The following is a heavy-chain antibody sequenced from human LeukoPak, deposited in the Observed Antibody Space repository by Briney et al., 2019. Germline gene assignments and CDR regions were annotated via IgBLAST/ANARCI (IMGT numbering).Heavy chain of an antibody. J-gene: IGHJ4*02. Sequence: GESLKISCKSYGFSFTSYWIGWVRQMPGKGLEWMGIIHPVDSHTRYSPSFQGQVSISADKSISTAYLQWSSLKASDTAMYYCARGGGYYYRAPLDFDYWGQGTLVTVSS. CDR1: GFSFTSYW. V-gene: IGHV5-51*01. CDR3: ARGGGYYYRAPLDFDY. D-gene: IGHD3-22*01. CDR2: IHPVDSHT.